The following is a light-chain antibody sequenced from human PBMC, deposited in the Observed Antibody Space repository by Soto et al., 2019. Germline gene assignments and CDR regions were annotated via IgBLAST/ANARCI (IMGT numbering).Light chain of an antibody. CDR1: SSDVGVYNY. CDR3: SSYAGSNNVL. J-gene: IGLJ2*01. V-gene: IGLV2-8*01. CDR2: EVN. Sequence: QSALTQPPSASGSPGQSVTISCSGTSSDVGVYNYVSWYQQHPDKAPKLMIYEVNKRPSGVPDRLSGSKSGNTASLTVSGLQADDEADYYCSSYAGSNNVLFGGGTKVNVL.